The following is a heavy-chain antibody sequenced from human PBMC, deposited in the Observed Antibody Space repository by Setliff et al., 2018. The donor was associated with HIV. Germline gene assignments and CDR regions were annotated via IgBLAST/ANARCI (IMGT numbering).Heavy chain of an antibody. CDR3: ARHANPTVITDIPFDP. Sequence: SETLSLTCTVSGASISSSHYYWGWIRQPPGKGLEWIGSICNTGSIHYNPSHESRVTISVDTSKNDFSLKMTSVTAADTAVYYCARHANPTVITDIPFDPWGQGTLVTVSS. CDR1: GASISSSHYY. V-gene: IGHV4-39*01. D-gene: IGHD4-17*01. J-gene: IGHJ5*02. CDR2: ICNTGSI.